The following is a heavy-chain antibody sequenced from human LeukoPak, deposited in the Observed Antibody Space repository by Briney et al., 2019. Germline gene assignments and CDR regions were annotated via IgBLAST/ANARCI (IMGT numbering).Heavy chain of an antibody. CDR1: GGTFSSYA. J-gene: IGHJ6*02. V-gene: IGHV1-69*04. CDR2: IIPILGIA. Sequence: ASVKVSCKASGGTFSSYAISWVRQAPGQGLEWMGRIIPILGIANYAQKFQGRVTITADKSTSTAYMGLSSLRSEDTAVYYCAREDLDIVVVPAAKATSYYYCGMDVWGQGTTVTVSS. D-gene: IGHD2-2*01. CDR3: AREDLDIVVVPAAKATSYYYCGMDV.